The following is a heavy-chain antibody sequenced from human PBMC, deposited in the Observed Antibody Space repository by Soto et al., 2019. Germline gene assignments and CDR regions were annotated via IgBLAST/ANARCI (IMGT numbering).Heavy chain of an antibody. Sequence: QVRLQESGPGLVKPSETLSLTCTVSGVSMSGQHWSWIRQPPGKGLEWIGHHSDSTNYNPSLKSRVTISTDTSKNQFSLKLSSVTAADTAVYYCATYSVGEGGRGYWGQGTLVTVSS. J-gene: IGHJ4*02. V-gene: IGHV4-4*09. CDR3: ATYSVGEGGRGY. CDR1: GVSMSGQH. D-gene: IGHD5-12*01. CDR2: HHSDST.